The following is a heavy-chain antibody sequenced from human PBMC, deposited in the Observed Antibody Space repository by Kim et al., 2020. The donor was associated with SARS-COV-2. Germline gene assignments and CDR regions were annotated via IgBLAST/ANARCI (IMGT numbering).Heavy chain of an antibody. J-gene: IGHJ6*02. CDR3: ARVGSSSWYVDYYYGMGV. V-gene: IGHV7-4-1*02. CDR2: INTNTGNP. CDR1: GYTFTSYA. D-gene: IGHD6-13*01. Sequence: ASVKVSCKASGYTFTSYAMNWVRQAPGQGLEWMGWINTNTGNPTYAQGFTGRFVFSLDTSVSTAYLQISSLKAEDTAVYYCARVGSSSWYVDYYYGMGVWGQGTTVTVSS.